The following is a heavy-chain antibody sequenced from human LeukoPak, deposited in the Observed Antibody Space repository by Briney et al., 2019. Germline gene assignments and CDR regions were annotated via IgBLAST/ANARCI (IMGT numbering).Heavy chain of an antibody. CDR2: ISSSSSYI. J-gene: IGHJ4*02. D-gene: IGHD3-22*01. CDR3: ARRDSSGYYYRFDY. CDR1: GFTFSSYS. Sequence: GGSPRLSCAASGFTFSSYSMNWVRQAPGKGLEWVSSISSSSSYIYYADSVKGRFTISRDNAKNSLYLQMNSLRAEDTAVYYCARRDSSGYYYRFDYWGQGTLVTVSS. V-gene: IGHV3-21*01.